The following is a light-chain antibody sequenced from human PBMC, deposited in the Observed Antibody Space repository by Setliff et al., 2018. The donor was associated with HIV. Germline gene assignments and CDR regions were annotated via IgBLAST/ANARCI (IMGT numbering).Light chain of an antibody. CDR1: NSSIGSNY. J-gene: IGLJ3*02. V-gene: IGLV1-47*01. CDR2: RNS. Sequence: QSVLTQPPSASGTPGQRITISCSGSNSSIGSNYVSWYQQFPGLAPRLLMFRNSQRPSGVPDRFSGSKSGTSASLAISGLRSEDEADYYCATWDDSLTSPRMFGGGTK. CDR3: ATWDDSLTSPRM.